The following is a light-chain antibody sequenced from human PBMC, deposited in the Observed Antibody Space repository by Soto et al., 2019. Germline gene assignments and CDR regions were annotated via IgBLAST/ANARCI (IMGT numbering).Light chain of an antibody. Sequence: QSVLTQPPSASGSPGQSVTISCTGTSNDVGGYDFVSWYQQHPGRAPKLIIVEVNKWPSGVPDRFSASKSGNTASLTVSGLQAEDEADYYCSSYAGDNTYVFGTGPKVTVL. V-gene: IGLV2-8*01. CDR2: EVN. CDR1: SNDVGGYDF. J-gene: IGLJ1*01. CDR3: SSYAGDNTYV.